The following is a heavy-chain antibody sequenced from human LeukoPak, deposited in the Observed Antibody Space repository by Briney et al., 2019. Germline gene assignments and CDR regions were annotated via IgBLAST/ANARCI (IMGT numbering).Heavy chain of an antibody. CDR1: GFAVTTNH. D-gene: IGHD3-16*01. J-gene: IGHJ4*02. CDR3: SPSRAAGGKTDY. Sequence: GGSLRLSCAGAGFAVTTNHMTWVRQAPGKGLQCVSIIYHNGDTFYEDSVRGRFTISRDISPTTVDLLMNSLRPEDTAVYYCSPSRAAGGKTDYWGQGTLVTVSS. V-gene: IGHV3-53*01. CDR2: IYHNGDT.